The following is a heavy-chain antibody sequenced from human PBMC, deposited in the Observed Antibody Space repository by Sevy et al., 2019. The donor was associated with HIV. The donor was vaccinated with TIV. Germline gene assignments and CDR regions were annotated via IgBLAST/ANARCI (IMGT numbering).Heavy chain of an antibody. CDR1: GFTFSNAW. Sequence: GRSLRLSCAASGFTFSNAWMSWVRQAPGKGLEWVGRIKSKTDGGTTDYTAPVKGRFTISRDDSKNTLYLQMNSLKTEDTAVYYCTTQIPHCSSTSCYTFWFDPWGQEPWSPSPQ. D-gene: IGHD2-2*02. J-gene: IGHJ5*02. V-gene: IGHV3-15*01. CDR3: TTQIPHCSSTSCYTFWFDP. CDR2: IKSKTDGGTT.